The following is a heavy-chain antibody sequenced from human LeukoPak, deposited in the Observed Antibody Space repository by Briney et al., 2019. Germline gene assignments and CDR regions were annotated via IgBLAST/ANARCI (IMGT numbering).Heavy chain of an antibody. J-gene: IGHJ4*02. CDR2: INDSGST. Sequence: SETLSLTCAVSGGAFSNYFWTWIRKPPGKGLEGIAEINDSGSTNSNSSLRSRVAISLDTSKNQFSLRLTSVTAADTAVYYCARGQYCSTTTCYSARRYFDFWGQGTLVTVSS. CDR3: ARGQYCSTTTCYSARRYFDF. D-gene: IGHD2-2*01. CDR1: GGAFSNYF. V-gene: IGHV4-34*01.